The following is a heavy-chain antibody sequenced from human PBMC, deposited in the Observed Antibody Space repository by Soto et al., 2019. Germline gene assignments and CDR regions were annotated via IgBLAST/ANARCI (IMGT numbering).Heavy chain of an antibody. CDR2: ISWNSGSI. D-gene: IGHD6-19*01. Sequence: SLRLSCAASGFTFDDYAMHWVRQAPGKGLEWVSGISWNSGSIGYADSVKGRFTISRDNAKNSLYLQMNSLRAEDTALYYCAKDRGPRSSGWSAFDYWGQGT. CDR3: AKDRGPRSSGWSAFDY. CDR1: GFTFDDYA. V-gene: IGHV3-9*01. J-gene: IGHJ4*02.